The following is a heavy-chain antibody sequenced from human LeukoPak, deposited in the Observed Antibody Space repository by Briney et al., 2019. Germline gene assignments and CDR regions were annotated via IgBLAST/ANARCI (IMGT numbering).Heavy chain of an antibody. CDR2: FDPEDGET. Sequence: ASVKVSCKVSGYTLTELSMHWVRQAPGKGLEWMGGFDPEDGETIYAQKFQGRVTMTEDTSTDPAYMELSSLRSEDTAVYYCATWGYCSSTSCYYWFDPWGQGTLVTVSS. CDR3: ATWGYCSSTSCYYWFDP. D-gene: IGHD2-2*01. V-gene: IGHV1-24*01. J-gene: IGHJ5*02. CDR1: GYTLTELS.